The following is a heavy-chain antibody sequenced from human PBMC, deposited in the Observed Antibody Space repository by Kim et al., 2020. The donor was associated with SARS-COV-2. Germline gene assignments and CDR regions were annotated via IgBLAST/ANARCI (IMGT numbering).Heavy chain of an antibody. Sequence: ASVKVSCKSAGYTFSRYAINWVRQAPGQGLEWMGWVNPNTGNTGYAQKFQGRVTISSDTSATTAYMEVRGLRFEDTAFYYCGRGLFTTTFGTACWFAA. CDR2: VNPNTGNT. V-gene: IGHV1-8*03. J-gene: IGHJ5*01. D-gene: IGHD3-22*01. CDR3: GRGLFTTTFGTACWFAA. CDR1: GYTFSRYA.